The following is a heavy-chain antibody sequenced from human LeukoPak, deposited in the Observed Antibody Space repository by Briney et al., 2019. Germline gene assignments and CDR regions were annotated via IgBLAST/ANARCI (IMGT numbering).Heavy chain of an antibody. CDR2: FSAYNDNT. V-gene: IGHV1-18*01. D-gene: IGHD2-15*01. Sequence: ASVKVSCKASGYPFSNYGISWVRQAPGQGLQLMGWFSAYNDNTNYAQQLQGRLTMTTDTFTTTAYMELRSLRSDDAAVSFCATDLSLEDCSGEACYSGAHDYWGQGTLVTVSS. J-gene: IGHJ4*02. CDR3: ATDLSLEDCSGEACYSGAHDY. CDR1: GYPFSNYG.